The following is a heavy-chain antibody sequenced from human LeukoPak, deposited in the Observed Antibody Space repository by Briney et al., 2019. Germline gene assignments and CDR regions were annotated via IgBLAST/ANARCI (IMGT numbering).Heavy chain of an antibody. D-gene: IGHD6-19*01. CDR2: IYHSGST. J-gene: IGHJ4*02. Sequence: PSETLSLTCAVSGGSISSSNWWSWVRQPPGKGLEWIGEIYHSGSTNYNPSLKSRVTISVDKSKNQFSLNLSSVTAADTAVYYCARYNNVWYYFDYWGQGTLVTVSS. V-gene: IGHV4-4*02. CDR3: ARYNNVWYYFDY. CDR1: GGSISSSNW.